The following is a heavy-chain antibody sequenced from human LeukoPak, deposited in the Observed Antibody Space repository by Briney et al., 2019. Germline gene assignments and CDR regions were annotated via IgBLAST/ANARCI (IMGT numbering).Heavy chain of an antibody. D-gene: IGHD3-9*01. CDR3: AKGVKSDYDILTGYFDFFDY. CDR2: ISDSGRTT. Sequence: GGSLRLSCAASGLNLRSYAMSWVRQAPGKGLEWVSAISDSGRTTYYADSVKGRFTISRDNSKSTLYLQMHSLRAEDTAIYYCAKGVKSDYDILTGYFDFFDYWGQGTLVTVSS. J-gene: IGHJ4*02. V-gene: IGHV3-23*01. CDR1: GLNLRSYA.